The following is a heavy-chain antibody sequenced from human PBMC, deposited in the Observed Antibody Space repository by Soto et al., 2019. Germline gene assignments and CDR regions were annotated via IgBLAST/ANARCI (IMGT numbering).Heavy chain of an antibody. CDR3: ARSDYGDSNSQYFDY. Sequence: PSETLSLTCGVSGGSITTSNWWNWVCQTPEKGLEWIGQVLHPGTTNYNPSLVTRLTISVDKSKNQFSLELTSVTAADTALYFCARSDYGDSNSQYFDYWGRGTLVTVSS. V-gene: IGHV4-4*02. CDR1: GGSITTSNW. CDR2: VLHPGTT. D-gene: IGHD4-17*01. J-gene: IGHJ4*02.